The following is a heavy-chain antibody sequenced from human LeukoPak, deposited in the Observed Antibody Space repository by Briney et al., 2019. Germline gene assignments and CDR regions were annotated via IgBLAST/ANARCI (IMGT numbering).Heavy chain of an antibody. D-gene: IGHD3-9*01. V-gene: IGHV1-2*02. CDR3: ARELGYDILTGYYVPDAFDI. J-gene: IGHJ3*02. CDR1: GYTFTGYY. Sequence: ASVKVSCKASGYTFTGYYMHWVRQAPGQGLEWMGWINPNSGGTNYAQKFQSRVTMTRDTSISTAYMELSRLRSDDTAVYYCARELGYDILTGYYVPDAFDIWGQGTMVTVSS. CDR2: INPNSGGT.